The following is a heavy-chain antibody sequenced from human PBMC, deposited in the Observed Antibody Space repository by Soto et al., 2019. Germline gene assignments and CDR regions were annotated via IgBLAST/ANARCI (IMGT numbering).Heavy chain of an antibody. CDR2: ISSSSSYI. Sequence: GSLRLSCAASGFTFSSYSMNWVRQAPGKGLEWVSSISSSSSYIYYADSVKGRFTISRDNAKNSLYLQMNSLRAEDTAVYYCARGPGALDAFDIWGQGTMVTVSS. V-gene: IGHV3-21*01. CDR3: ARGPGALDAFDI. CDR1: GFTFSSYS. J-gene: IGHJ3*02. D-gene: IGHD7-27*01.